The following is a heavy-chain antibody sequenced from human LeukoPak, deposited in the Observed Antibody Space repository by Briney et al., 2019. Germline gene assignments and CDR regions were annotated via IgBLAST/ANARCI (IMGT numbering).Heavy chain of an antibody. D-gene: IGHD3-22*01. CDR1: GYSISSGYY. CDR3: ARGPYSYDSSGAFDI. J-gene: IGHJ3*02. V-gene: IGHV4-38-2*02. Sequence: SETLSLTCTVSGYSISSGYYWGWIRQPPGKGLEWIGSIYHSGKTYYNPSLKSRVTISVDTSKNQFSLKLSSVTAADTAVYFCARGPYSYDSSGAFDIWGQGTMVTVSS. CDR2: IYHSGKT.